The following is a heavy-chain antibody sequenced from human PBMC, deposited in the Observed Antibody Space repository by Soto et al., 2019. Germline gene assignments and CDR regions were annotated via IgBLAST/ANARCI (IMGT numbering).Heavy chain of an antibody. V-gene: IGHV5-51*01. CDR1: GYSFTSYW. CDR2: IYPGDSDT. Sequence: PGESLKISCKGSGYSFTSYWIGWVRQMPWKGLEWMGIIYPGDSDTRYSPSFQGQVNISADKSISTAYLQWSSLTASDTAMYYCARLEMATIGDWFDPWGQGTLVTVSS. J-gene: IGHJ5*02. D-gene: IGHD5-12*01. CDR3: ARLEMATIGDWFDP.